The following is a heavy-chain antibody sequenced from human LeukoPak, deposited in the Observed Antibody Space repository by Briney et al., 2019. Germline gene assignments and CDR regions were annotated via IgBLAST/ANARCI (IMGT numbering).Heavy chain of an antibody. V-gene: IGHV3-23*01. CDR2: ISGSGVST. D-gene: IGHD4-23*01. J-gene: IGHJ4*02. Sequence: GGSLRLSCVASGFTFSSYAMSWVRQAPGKGLEWVSVISGSGVSTSYADSVKGRFAISRDNSKNTLYLQMNGLTAEDTAVYHCASRPFETTVVPWDFYWGQGTRVTVSS. CDR3: ASRPFETTVVPWDFY. CDR1: GFTFSSYA.